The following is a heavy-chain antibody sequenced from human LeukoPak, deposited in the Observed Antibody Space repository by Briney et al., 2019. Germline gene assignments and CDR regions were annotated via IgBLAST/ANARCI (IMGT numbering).Heavy chain of an antibody. J-gene: IGHJ6*03. D-gene: IGHD2-15*01. CDR3: ARGGVVVAATRAFGYSYYMDV. Sequence: SETLSLTCAVYGGSFSGFYWSWIRQPPGKGLEWIGEINHTGSTNYNPPLKSRVTISVDTSKNQFSLKLSSVTAADTAVYFCARGGVVVAATRAFGYSYYMDVWGKGPRSPSP. CDR1: GGSFSGFY. V-gene: IGHV4-34*01. CDR2: INHTGST.